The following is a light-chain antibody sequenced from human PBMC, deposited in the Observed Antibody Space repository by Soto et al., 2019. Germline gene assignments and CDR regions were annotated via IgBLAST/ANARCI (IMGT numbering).Light chain of an antibody. J-gene: IGKJ1*01. V-gene: IGKV3-15*01. CDR2: GAS. CDR1: QSVSNY. Sequence: EIVMTQSPATLSVSPGERATLSCRASQSVSNYLAWYQQKPGQAPRLLIYGASTRATGIPARFSGGGSETDFTLTISSLQSEDFATYYCQQYETFSGTFGPGTKVEI. CDR3: QQYETFSGT.